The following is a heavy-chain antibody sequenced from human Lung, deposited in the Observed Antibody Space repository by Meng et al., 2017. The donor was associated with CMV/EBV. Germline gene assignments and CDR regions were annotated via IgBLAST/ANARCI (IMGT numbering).Heavy chain of an antibody. D-gene: IGHD6-13*01. V-gene: IGHV1-69*10. CDR1: GGTFSSYA. J-gene: IGHJ4*02. Sequence: KASGGTFSSYAISWVRQAPGQGLEWMGGIIPILGIANCAQKFQGRVTITADKSTSTAYMELSSLRSEDTAVYYCARDRGGKAAAGGYWGQGTLVTVSS. CDR3: ARDRGGKAAAGGY. CDR2: IIPILGIA.